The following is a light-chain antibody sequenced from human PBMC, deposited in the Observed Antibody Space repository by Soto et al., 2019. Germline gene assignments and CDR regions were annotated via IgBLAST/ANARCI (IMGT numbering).Light chain of an antibody. CDR2: DAS. CDR1: QSVRNN. Sequence: IVMSQSPATLSVSPGERATLSCRASQSVRNNLAWYQQRPGQAPRLLMYDASTRPSGIPARFTGGGSGTDFTLTITSLQSEDFAVYYCQQYDSYRYALGQGTKVDIK. CDR3: QQYDSYRYA. J-gene: IGKJ2*01. V-gene: IGKV3-15*01.